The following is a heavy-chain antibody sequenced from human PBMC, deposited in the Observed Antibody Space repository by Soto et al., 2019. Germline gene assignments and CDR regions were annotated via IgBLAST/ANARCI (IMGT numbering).Heavy chain of an antibody. CDR3: ARAPGIAVAGGSEEIYYYYYMDV. J-gene: IGHJ6*03. D-gene: IGHD6-19*01. Sequence: EVQLVESGGGLVKPGGSLRLSCAASGFTFSSYSMNWVRQAPGKGLEWVSSISSSSSYIYYADSVKGRFTISRDNAKNSLYLQMNSLRAEDTAVYYCARAPGIAVAGGSEEIYYYYYMDVWGKGTTVTVSS. CDR1: GFTFSSYS. CDR2: ISSSSSYI. V-gene: IGHV3-21*01.